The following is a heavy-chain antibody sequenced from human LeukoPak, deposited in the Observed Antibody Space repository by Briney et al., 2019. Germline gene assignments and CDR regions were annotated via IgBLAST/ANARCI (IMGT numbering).Heavy chain of an antibody. J-gene: IGHJ5*02. D-gene: IGHD6-19*01. Sequence: NPSETLSLTCTVSGGSISSSSYYWGWIRQPPGKGLEWIGSIYYSGSTYYNPSLKSRVTISVDTSKNQFSLKLSSVTAADTAVYYCATREQWLVRGWFDPWGQGTLVTVSS. CDR1: GGSISSSSYY. CDR3: ATREQWLVRGWFDP. CDR2: IYYSGST. V-gene: IGHV4-39*07.